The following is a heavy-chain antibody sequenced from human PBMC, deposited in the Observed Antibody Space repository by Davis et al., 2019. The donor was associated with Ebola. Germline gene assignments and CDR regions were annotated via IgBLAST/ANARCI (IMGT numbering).Heavy chain of an antibody. CDR1: GDRVPSGG. D-gene: IGHD5-18*01. CDR3: ARGWLRGGMDV. V-gene: IGHV6-1*01. J-gene: IGHJ6*02. CDR2: PYYSSSKWYN. Sequence: HPQTPSLTCALSGDRVPSGGWNWIRQSPSRGLEWLGWPYYSSSKWYNDYAVSWKSQITSTPDTSKQQFSLQLNSVTPEDTALYYCARGWLRGGMDVWGEGTTVTV.